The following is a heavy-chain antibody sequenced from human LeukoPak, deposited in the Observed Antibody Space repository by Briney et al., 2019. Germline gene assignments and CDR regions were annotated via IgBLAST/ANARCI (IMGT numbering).Heavy chain of an antibody. D-gene: IGHD4-11*01. CDR1: GFTFSSYA. V-gene: IGHV3-23*01. J-gene: IGHJ4*02. Sequence: GGSLTLSCAASGFTFSSYAMSWVRQAPGQGPEWVSSISGSGGSTYYADSVKGRFTISRDNSKNTLSLQMNSLRAEDTAVYYCAKGGTVTSSGYSEYWGQGTLVTVSS. CDR3: AKGGTVTSSGYSEY. CDR2: ISGSGGST.